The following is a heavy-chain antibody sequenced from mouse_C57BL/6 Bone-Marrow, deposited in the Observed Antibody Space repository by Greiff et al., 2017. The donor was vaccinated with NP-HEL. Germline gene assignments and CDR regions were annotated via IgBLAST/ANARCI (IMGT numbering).Heavy chain of an antibody. CDR3: ARGYPSYWYFDV. D-gene: IGHD2-2*01. Sequence: EVQLQQSGPELVKPGASVKIPCKASGYTFTDYNMDWVKQSHGKSLEWIGDINPNNGGTIYNQKFKGKATLTVDKSSSTAYMELRSLTSEDTAVYYCARGYPSYWYFDVWGTGTTVTVSS. J-gene: IGHJ1*03. CDR2: INPNNGGT. V-gene: IGHV1-18*01. CDR1: GYTFTDYN.